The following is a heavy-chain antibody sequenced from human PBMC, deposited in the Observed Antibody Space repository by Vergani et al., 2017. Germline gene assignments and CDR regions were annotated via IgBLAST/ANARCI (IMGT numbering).Heavy chain of an antibody. CDR2: IIPIFGTA. Sequence: VQLVQSGAGVKKPGSSVKVSCKASGGTFSSYAISWVRQAPGQGLEWMGGIIPIFGTANYAQKLQGRVTITADESTSTVYMELISLRSEVTAVYYCARRGVDDYGGLWGFDYWGQGTLVSVSS. D-gene: IGHD4-23*01. J-gene: IGHJ4*02. V-gene: IGHV1-69*01. CDR3: ARRGVDDYGGLWGFDY. CDR1: GGTFSSYA.